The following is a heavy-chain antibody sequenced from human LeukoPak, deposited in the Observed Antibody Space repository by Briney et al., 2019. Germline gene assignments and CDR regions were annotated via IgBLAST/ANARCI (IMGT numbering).Heavy chain of an antibody. CDR3: ARDWGTWIKNGMDV. CDR1: GFTFSSYG. J-gene: IGHJ6*02. CDR2: IWYDGSNK. Sequence: QTGGSLRLSCAASGFTFSSYGMHWVRQAPVKGLEWVAVIWYDGSNKYYADSVKGRFTISRDNSKNTLYLQMNSLRDEDTAVYYCARDWGTWIKNGMDVWGQGTTVTVSS. V-gene: IGHV3-33*01. D-gene: IGHD3-16*01.